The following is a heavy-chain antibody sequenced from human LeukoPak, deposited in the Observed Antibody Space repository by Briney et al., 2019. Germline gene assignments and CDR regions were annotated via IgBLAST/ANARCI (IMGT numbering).Heavy chain of an antibody. CDR2: ISSDSSTI. CDR1: GFTFSSYA. V-gene: IGHV3-48*01. CDR3: ESTSGDDVFDI. Sequence: GGSLRLSCAASGFTFSSYAMSWVRQAPGKGLEWVSYISSDSSTIYYADSVKGRFTISRDNAKNSLYLQMKSLRAEDTAVYYCESTSGDDVFDIWGQGTMVTVSS. J-gene: IGHJ3*02. D-gene: IGHD2-2*01.